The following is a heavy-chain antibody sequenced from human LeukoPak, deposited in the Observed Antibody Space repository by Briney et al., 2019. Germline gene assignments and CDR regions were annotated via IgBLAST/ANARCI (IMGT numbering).Heavy chain of an antibody. CDR3: AKDLKEGFCSTTSCYGIDS. V-gene: IGHV1-24*01. D-gene: IGHD2-2*01. J-gene: IGHJ4*02. CDR1: GYTLTELS. CDR2: FDPEDGET. Sequence: GASVKVSCKVSGYTLTELSMHWVRQAPGKGLEWMGGFDPEDGETIYAQKFQGRVTMTEDTSTDTAYMELSSLRSEDTALYYCAKDLKEGFCSTTSCYGIDSWGQGTLVTVSS.